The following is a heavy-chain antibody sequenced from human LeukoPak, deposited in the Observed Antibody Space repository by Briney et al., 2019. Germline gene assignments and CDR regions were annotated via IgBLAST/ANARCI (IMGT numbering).Heavy chain of an antibody. Sequence: PGGSLRLSCAASGFTFSSYWMSWARQAPGKGLEWVANMKQDGSKQYYVDSVKGRFTISRDNAKNSLYLQMNSLRAEDTAVYYCARILTGYDAFDYWGQGTLVTVSS. J-gene: IGHJ4*02. CDR2: MKQDGSKQ. CDR1: GFTFSSYW. CDR3: ARILTGYDAFDY. D-gene: IGHD3-9*01. V-gene: IGHV3-7*01.